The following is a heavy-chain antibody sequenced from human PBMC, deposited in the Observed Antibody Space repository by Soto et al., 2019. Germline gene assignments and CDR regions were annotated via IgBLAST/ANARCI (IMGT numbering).Heavy chain of an antibody. D-gene: IGHD3-22*01. CDR1: GASISGGDYY. CDR2: IYYTGNT. J-gene: IGHJ4*02. Sequence: QVQLQESGPGLVKPSQTLSLTCTVSGASISGGDYYWTWIRQPPGKGLEWIGSIYYTGNTYSNPSLENRLSISVDPSTHQFALRLTSVTAPDTAISYCARAAYDSSTYYLDYWGQGTLVTVSS. V-gene: IGHV4-30-4*01. CDR3: ARAAYDSSTYYLDY.